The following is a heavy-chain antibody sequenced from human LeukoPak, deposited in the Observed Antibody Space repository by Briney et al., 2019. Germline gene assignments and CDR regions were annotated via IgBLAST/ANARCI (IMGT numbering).Heavy chain of an antibody. CDR2: ICNTGGNT. CDR1: GFAFSTYA. J-gene: IGHJ4*02. Sequence: GGSLRLSCAASGFAFSTYAMSWVRHAPGKGLEWVSHICNTGGNTYYADSVKGRFTISRDNSKNTLYLQMNSLRAEDTAVYYCAKRASGSGTSLYYFDYWGQGTLVTVSS. CDR3: AKRASGSGTSLYYFDY. V-gene: IGHV3-23*01. D-gene: IGHD3-10*01.